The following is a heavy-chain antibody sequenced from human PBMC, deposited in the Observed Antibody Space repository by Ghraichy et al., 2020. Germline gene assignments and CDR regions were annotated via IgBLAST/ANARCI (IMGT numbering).Heavy chain of an antibody. J-gene: IGHJ4*02. Sequence: GGSLRRSCAASGFTFSNYWMHWVRQAPGKGLEWVANIKEDGSEKYYVDSVKGRFTISRDNAKNSLYLQMNSLRAEDTAIYYCTRGFDYWGQGTLLTVSS. CDR2: IKEDGSEK. V-gene: IGHV3-7*03. CDR1: GFTFSNYW. CDR3: TRGFDY.